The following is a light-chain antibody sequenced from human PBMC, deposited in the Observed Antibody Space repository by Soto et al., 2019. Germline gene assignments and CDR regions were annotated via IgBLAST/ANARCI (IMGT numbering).Light chain of an antibody. V-gene: IGLV2-23*02. CDR2: EVT. CDR3: CSYANGNTLL. Sequence: QSVLTQPASVSGSPGQSITISCTGTSSAVGSYDLVSWYQHHPGTAPKLILYEVTKRPSGVSNRFSGSKSGNTASLTISGLQTEDDSHYYCCSYANGNTLLFGGGTKLTVL. J-gene: IGLJ2*01. CDR1: SSAVGSYDL.